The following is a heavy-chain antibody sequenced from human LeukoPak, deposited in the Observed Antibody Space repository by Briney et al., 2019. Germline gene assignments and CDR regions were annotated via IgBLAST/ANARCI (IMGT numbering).Heavy chain of an antibody. D-gene: IGHD3-3*01. CDR2: IYYSGST. CDR1: GGSISSSRYY. CDR3: VRERPDFWSGSRFDP. J-gene: IGHJ5*02. V-gene: IGHV4-39*07. Sequence: SEALSLTCTVSGGSISSSRYYWGWIRQPPGKGLEWIGSIYYSGSTNYNPSLKSRVTISVDTSKNQFSLKLSSVTAADTAVYYCVRERPDFWSGSRFDPWGQGTLVTVSS.